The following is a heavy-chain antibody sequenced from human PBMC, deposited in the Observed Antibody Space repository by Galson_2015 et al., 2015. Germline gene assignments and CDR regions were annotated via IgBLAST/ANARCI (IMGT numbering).Heavy chain of an antibody. Sequence: PALVKPTQTLTLTCTVSGFSLSNARMGVSWIRQPPGKALEWLAPIFSNHEKSYSTSLKSRLTISKDTSKSQVVLTMTNMDPVDTATYYCARITYRFNVVVYMDVWGKGTTVTVSS. J-gene: IGHJ6*03. CDR2: IFSNHEK. CDR3: ARITYRFNVVVYMDV. D-gene: IGHD2-21*01. V-gene: IGHV2-26*01. CDR1: GFSLSNARMG.